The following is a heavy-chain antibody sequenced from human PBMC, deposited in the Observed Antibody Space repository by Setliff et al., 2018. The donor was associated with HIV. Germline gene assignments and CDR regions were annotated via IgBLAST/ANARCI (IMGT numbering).Heavy chain of an antibody. J-gene: IGHJ4*02. Sequence: ETLSLTCSVSGGSTIGYHWNWIRQSAGKGLEWIGRMHTSGNTNYNPSLKSRVTLSLDTSKNHISLHLSSVTAADTAVYYCVRQGHWYIPWYFDYWGQGALVTVSS. D-gene: IGHD1-20*01. CDR3: VRQGHWYIPWYFDY. CDR1: GGSTIGYH. CDR2: MHTSGNT. V-gene: IGHV4-4*07.